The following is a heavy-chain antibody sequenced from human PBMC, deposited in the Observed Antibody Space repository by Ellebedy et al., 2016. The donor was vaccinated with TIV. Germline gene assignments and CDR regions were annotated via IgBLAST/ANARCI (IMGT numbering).Heavy chain of an antibody. CDR2: INHVGNT. D-gene: IGHD1-26*01. CDR3: ARNSDKNTARDYYRNGTDV. J-gene: IGHJ6*02. CDR1: GGSFSGHY. V-gene: IGHV4-34*01. Sequence: MPSETLSLTCAVYGGSFSGHYWTWIRQPPGKGLEWIGEINHVGNTNYSPSLKSRVAISVDTSKNQVSLQVTSVTAADTAVYYCARNSDKNTARDYYRNGTDVWGHGTAVTVTS.